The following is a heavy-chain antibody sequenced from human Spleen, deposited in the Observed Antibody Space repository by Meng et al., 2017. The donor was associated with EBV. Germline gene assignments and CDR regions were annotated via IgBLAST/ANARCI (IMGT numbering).Heavy chain of an antibody. J-gene: IGHJ4*02. CDR3: AREGGFYSSSPDY. Sequence: PQAGSGLVNPSQTLPPTGAGPAGSIGRGGYSWSWIRQPPGKGLEWIGHIYHSGSSVYNPSLKSRVTISGDRSKNQFSLNPSSVTAADTAVYYCAREGGFYSSSPDYWGQGTLVTVSS. D-gene: IGHD6-6*01. CDR1: AGSIGRGGYS. V-gene: IGHV4-30-2*01. CDR2: IYHSGSS.